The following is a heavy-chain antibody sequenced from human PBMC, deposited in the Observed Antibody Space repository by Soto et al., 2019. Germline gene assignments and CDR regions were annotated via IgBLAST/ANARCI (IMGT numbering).Heavy chain of an antibody. Sequence: PGRSLRLSCAASGFTFSSYGMHWVRQAPGKGLEWVAVIWYDGSNKYYADSVKGRFTISRDNSKNTLYLQMDSLRAEDTAVYYCARGGDSGHPDFDYWGQGTLVTVSS. J-gene: IGHJ4*02. CDR2: IWYDGSNK. CDR3: ARGGDSGHPDFDY. V-gene: IGHV3-33*01. CDR1: GFTFSSYG. D-gene: IGHD1-26*01.